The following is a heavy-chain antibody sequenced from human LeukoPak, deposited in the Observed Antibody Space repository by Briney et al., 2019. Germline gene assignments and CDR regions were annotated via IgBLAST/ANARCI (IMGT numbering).Heavy chain of an antibody. CDR3: ARGSIDGGYYFDY. CDR2: ISSTSSTI. Sequence: GGSLRLSCAASGFISSSYTMNWVRQAPGKGLEWVSYISSTSSTIYYGDSVKGRFTISRDNAKNSLYLQINSLRAEDTAVYYCARGSIDGGYYFDYWGQGTLVTVSS. V-gene: IGHV3-48*01. J-gene: IGHJ4*02. CDR1: GFISSSYT. D-gene: IGHD3-16*01.